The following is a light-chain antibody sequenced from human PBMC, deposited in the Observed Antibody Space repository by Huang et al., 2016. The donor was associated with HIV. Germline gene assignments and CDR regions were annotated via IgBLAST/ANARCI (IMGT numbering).Light chain of an antibody. CDR2: GAS. J-gene: IGKJ5*01. CDR1: HSVSSH. CDR3: QQYDNWPLT. Sequence: ERVMTQSPATLSVAPGERVTLSCRASHSVSSHLAWYQQKPGQAPRLLIHGASTRATGIPASFSGSGSGTEFTLAISSLQSEDSGVYFCQQYDNWPLTFGQGTRLEIK. V-gene: IGKV3-15*01.